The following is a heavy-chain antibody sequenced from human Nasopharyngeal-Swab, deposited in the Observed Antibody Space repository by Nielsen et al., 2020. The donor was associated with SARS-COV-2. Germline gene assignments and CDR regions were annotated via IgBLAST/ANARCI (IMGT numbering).Heavy chain of an antibody. D-gene: IGHD3-9*01. CDR3: AKPHLRYYDWLLFDY. V-gene: IGHV3-23*01. CDR2: YSGSGDNP. Sequence: GESLKIPCAGSAFTFSHYAMSWVRQAPGKGLEWVSAYSGSGDNPYYADSVKGRFTIPRDNPKNAPYRQMNSLRAEDTAVYYCAKPHLRYYDWLLFDYWGQGTLVTVSS. CDR1: AFTFSHYA. J-gene: IGHJ4*02.